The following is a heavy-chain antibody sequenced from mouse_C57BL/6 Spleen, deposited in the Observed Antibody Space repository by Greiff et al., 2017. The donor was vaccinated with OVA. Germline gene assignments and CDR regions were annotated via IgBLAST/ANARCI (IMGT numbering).Heavy chain of an antibody. V-gene: IGHV1-55*01. J-gene: IGHJ4*01. Sequence: QVQLKQPGAELVKPGASVKMSCKASGYTFTSYWITWVKQRPGQGLEWIGDIYPGSGSTNYNEKFKSKATLTVDTSSSTAYMQLSSLTSEDSAVYYCAILLITTVVAPPMDYWGQGTSVTVSS. CDR3: AILLITTVVAPPMDY. CDR1: GYTFTSYW. D-gene: IGHD1-1*01. CDR2: IYPGSGST.